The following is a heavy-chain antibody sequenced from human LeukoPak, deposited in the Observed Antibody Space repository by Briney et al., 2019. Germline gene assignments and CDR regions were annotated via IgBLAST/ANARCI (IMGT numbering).Heavy chain of an antibody. CDR2: INPNSGGT. D-gene: IGHD1-26*01. CDR3: AITPTGSGSLFGLDP. V-gene: IGHV1-2*02. Sequence: ASVKVSCKASGYTFSGYYVHWVRQAPGQGLEWMGWINPNSGGTNYAQKFQGRVTMTRDTSISTAYMELRRLGSDDTAVYYCAITPTGSGSLFGLDPWGQGTLVTVSS. CDR1: GYTFSGYY. J-gene: IGHJ5*02.